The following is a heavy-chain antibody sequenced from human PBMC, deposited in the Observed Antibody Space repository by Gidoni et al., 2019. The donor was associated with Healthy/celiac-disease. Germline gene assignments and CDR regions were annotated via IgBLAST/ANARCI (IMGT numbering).Heavy chain of an antibody. V-gene: IGHV1-69*01. CDR3: ARDSSLVVVAATGAGWNWFDP. J-gene: IGHJ5*02. D-gene: IGHD2-15*01. CDR1: GGTFSSYA. Sequence: QVQLVQSGAEVTKPGSSVKVSCKASGGTFSSYAISWVRQAPGQGLEWMGGIIPIFGTANYAQKFQGRVTITADESTSTAYMELSSLRSEDTAVDYCARDSSLVVVAATGAGWNWFDPWGQGTLVTVSS. CDR2: IIPIFGTA.